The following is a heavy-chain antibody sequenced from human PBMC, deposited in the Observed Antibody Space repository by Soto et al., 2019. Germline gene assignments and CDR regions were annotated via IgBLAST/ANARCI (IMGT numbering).Heavy chain of an antibody. J-gene: IGHJ5*02. V-gene: IGHV4-59*01. D-gene: IGHD2-15*01. CDR2: IYYSGST. CDR3: ARRILLGKSNWFDP. Sequence: SETLSLTCTVSGGSISSYYWSWIRQPPGKGLEWIGYIYYSGSTNYNPSLKSRVTISVDTSKNQFSLKLSSVTAADTAVYYCARRILLGKSNWFDPWGQGTLVTVSS. CDR1: GGSISSYY.